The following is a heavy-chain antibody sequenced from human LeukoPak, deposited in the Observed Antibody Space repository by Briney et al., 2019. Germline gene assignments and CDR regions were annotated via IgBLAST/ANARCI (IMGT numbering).Heavy chain of an antibody. CDR2: ISYDGSNK. CDR3: ARSMYYFDH. V-gene: IGHV3-30*04. CDR1: GFTFSSYA. D-gene: IGHD2-21*01. Sequence: GGSLRLSWAASGFTFSSYAMHWVRQAPGKGLEWVAVISYDGSNKYYADSVKGRFTISRDNSKNTLYLQMNSLRAEDTAVYYCARSMYYFDHWGQGTLVTVSS. J-gene: IGHJ4*02.